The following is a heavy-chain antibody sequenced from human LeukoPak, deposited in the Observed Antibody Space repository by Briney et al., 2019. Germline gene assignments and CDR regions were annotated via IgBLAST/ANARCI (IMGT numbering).Heavy chain of an antibody. D-gene: IGHD2-2*01. CDR3: ARDPPLGSCSTISCPHLDY. Sequence: GGSLRLSCAASGFTFSRYSMNWVRQAPGKGLEWVSSIGSSSSFIYYADSVKGRFTISRDNAKNSLYLQMNSLRAEDTAVYYCARDPPLGSCSTISCPHLDYWGQGTLVTVSS. CDR2: IGSSSSFI. V-gene: IGHV3-21*01. J-gene: IGHJ4*02. CDR1: GFTFSRYS.